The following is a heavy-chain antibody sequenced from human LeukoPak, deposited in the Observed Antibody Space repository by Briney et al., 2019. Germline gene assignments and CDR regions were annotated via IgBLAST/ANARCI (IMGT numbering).Heavy chain of an antibody. CDR3: ARAKYSGSPYNWFDP. CDR2: IIPIFGTA. V-gene: IGHV1-69*05. J-gene: IGHJ5*02. Sequence: ASVKVSCKASGGTFSSYAISWVRQAPGQGLEWMGGIIPIFGTANYAQKFQGRVTITTDESTSKAYMELSSLRSEETAVYYCARAKYSGSPYNWFDPWGEGTLVTVSS. CDR1: GGTFSSYA. D-gene: IGHD1-26*01.